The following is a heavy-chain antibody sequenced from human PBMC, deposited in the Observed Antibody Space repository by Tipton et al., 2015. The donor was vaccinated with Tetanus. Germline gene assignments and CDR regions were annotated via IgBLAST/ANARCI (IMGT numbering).Heavy chain of an antibody. J-gene: IGHJ4*02. CDR2: ITKSSRFI. V-gene: IGHV3-21*04. CDR1: GFTFSDDN. CDR3: ARDDGYNSGYGH. Sequence: SLRLSCEASGFTFSDDNMNWVRQAPGKGLEWVSGITKSSRFIYYADSVKGRFTISRDNSNQSVYLEMNSLRADDTALYYCARDDGYNSGYGHWGQGTLVTVSS. D-gene: IGHD5-18*01.